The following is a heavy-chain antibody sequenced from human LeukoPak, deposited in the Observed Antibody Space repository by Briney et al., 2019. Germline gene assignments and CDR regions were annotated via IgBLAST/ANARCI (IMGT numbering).Heavy chain of an antibody. Sequence: GGSLRLSCAASGFTFSSYWMSWFRQIPGKGLEWLGNIKTDGSEKYYLDSVRGRFTISRDNAKSSLFLQMNSLRGEDTAVCYCVRDYVWGTYDPGYWGQGTLVTVTS. CDR1: GFTFSSYW. V-gene: IGHV3-7*01. D-gene: IGHD3-16*01. CDR2: IKTDGSEK. CDR3: VRDYVWGTYDPGY. J-gene: IGHJ4*02.